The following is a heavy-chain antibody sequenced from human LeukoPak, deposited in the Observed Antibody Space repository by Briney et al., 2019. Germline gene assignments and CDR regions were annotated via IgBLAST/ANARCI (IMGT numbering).Heavy chain of an antibody. V-gene: IGHV3-30*18. CDR2: ISYDGSNK. CDR1: GFPFSSYG. D-gene: IGHD3-22*01. J-gene: IGHJ4*02. CDR3: AKDYYDRYFDY. Sequence: GRSLRLSCAASGFPFSSYGMHWVRQAPGKGLEWVAVISYDGSNKYYADSVKGRFTISRDNSKNTLCLQMNSLRAEDTALYYCAKDYYDRYFDYWGQGTLVTVSS.